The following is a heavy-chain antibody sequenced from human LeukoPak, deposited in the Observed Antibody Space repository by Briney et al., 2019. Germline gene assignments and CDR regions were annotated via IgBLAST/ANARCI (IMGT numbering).Heavy chain of an antibody. D-gene: IGHD1-1*01. CDR3: ARDHNYAFDN. CDR1: GFTFSDYS. J-gene: IGHJ4*02. CDR2: IGISSGNT. V-gene: IGHV3-48*04. Sequence: AGGSLRLSCAASGFTFSDYSMNWVRQAPGKGLEWISWIGISSGNTKYADSVKGRFTISGDNAKNSLYLQVNSLRVEDTAVYYCARDHNYAFDNWGQGTLVTVSS.